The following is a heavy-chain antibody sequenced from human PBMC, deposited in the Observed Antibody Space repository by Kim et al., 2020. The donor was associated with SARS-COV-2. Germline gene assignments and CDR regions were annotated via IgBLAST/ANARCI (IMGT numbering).Heavy chain of an antibody. J-gene: IGHJ6*02. CDR3: ARTYGSGSFPYYYYYGMDV. CDR2: INPNTRGK. V-gene: IGHV1-2*02. D-gene: IGHD3-10*01. Sequence: RGWINPNTRGKNYEQKFQGTVTRTRDTSNSTAYMELSRLRSDDTAVYYCARTYGSGSFPYYYYYGMDVWGQGTTVTVSS.